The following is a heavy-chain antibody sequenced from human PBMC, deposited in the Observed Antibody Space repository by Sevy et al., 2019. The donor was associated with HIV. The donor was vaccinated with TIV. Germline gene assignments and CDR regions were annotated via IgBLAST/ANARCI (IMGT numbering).Heavy chain of an antibody. CDR2: ISYDGSNK. D-gene: IGHD3-22*01. CDR3: AKDPNYYDSSGYSGYYYYGMDV. CDR1: GFTFSSYG. J-gene: IGHJ6*02. V-gene: IGHV3-30*18. Sequence: GRSLRLSCAASGFTFSSYGMHWVRQAPGKGLEWVAVISYDGSNKYYADSVKGRFTISRDNSKNTLYLQMNSLRAEDTAVYYCAKDPNYYDSSGYSGYYYYGMDVWGQGTTVTVSS.